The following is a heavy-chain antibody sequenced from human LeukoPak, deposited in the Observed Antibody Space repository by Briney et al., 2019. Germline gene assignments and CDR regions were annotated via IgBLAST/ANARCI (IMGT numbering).Heavy chain of an antibody. D-gene: IGHD4-17*01. CDR3: ARGKYGDWYFDY. Sequence: GASVKVSCKASGYTFISYYMYWVRQAPGHGLEWMGSINPSAGNTAYAQKFQGRVTMTRDTSTSTVYMDLTSLRSDDTAVYYCARGKYGDWYFDYWGQGSLVTVSS. CDR1: GYTFISYY. J-gene: IGHJ4*01. CDR2: INPSAGNT. V-gene: IGHV1-46*01.